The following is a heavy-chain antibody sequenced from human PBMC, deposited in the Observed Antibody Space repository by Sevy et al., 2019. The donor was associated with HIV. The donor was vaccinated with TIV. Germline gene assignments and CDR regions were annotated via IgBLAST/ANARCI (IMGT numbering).Heavy chain of an antibody. CDR1: DGSFSGYY. D-gene: IGHD2-2*01. V-gene: IGHV4-34*01. J-gene: IGHJ5*02. CDR3: ARSPPVVVVPGAPSWFDP. Sequence: SETLSLTCAVHDGSFSGYYWNWIRQLPGKGLEWIGDINESGITYYNPSLKSRVTISVDTSKKQFSLKLNSVTAVDSAVYFCARSPPVVVVPGAPSWFDPWGQGTLVTVSS. CDR2: INESGIT.